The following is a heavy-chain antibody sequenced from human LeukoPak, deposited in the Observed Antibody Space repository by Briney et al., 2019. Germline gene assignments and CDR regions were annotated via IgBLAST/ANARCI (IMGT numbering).Heavy chain of an antibody. D-gene: IGHD2-2*02. CDR2: IGSDNKP. CDR3: ARALAINYGMDV. Sequence: GGSLRLSCEASGFTFSAYAMTWVRQAPGKGLEWVSSIGSDNKPHYSESVKGRFAISRENAKNSLYLQMNSLRAGDTAVYYCARALAINYGMDVWGQGTTVTVSS. CDR1: GFTFSAYA. J-gene: IGHJ6*02. V-gene: IGHV3-13*05.